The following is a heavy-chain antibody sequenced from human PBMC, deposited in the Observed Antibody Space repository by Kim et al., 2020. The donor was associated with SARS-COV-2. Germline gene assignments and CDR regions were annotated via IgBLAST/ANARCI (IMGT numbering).Heavy chain of an antibody. CDR3: AGTRPNDCGGDCYGFDY. D-gene: IGHD2-21*02. CDR2: ISAYNGNT. CDR1: GYTFTSYG. Sequence: ASVKVSCKASGYTFTSYGISWVRQAPGQGLEWMGWISAYNGNTNYAQKLQGRVTMTTDTSTSTAYMELRSLRSDDTAVYYCAGTRPNDCGGDCYGFDYWGQGTLVTVSS. V-gene: IGHV1-18*01. J-gene: IGHJ4*02.